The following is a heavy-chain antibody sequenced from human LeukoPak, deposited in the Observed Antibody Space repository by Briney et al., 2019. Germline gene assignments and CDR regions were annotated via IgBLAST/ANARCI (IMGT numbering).Heavy chain of an antibody. J-gene: IGHJ3*02. CDR1: GGSFSGHY. CDR3: AREGSGWRTDAFDI. V-gene: IGHV4-34*01. D-gene: IGHD6-19*01. CDR2: INHSGST. Sequence: PSETLSLTCAVYGGSFSGHYWSWIRQPPGKGLEWIGEINHSGSTNYNPSLKSRVTISVDTSKNQFSLKLSSVTAADTAVYYCAREGSGWRTDAFDIWGQGTMVTVSS.